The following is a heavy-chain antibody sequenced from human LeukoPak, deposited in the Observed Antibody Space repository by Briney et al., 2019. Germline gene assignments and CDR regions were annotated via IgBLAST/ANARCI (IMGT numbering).Heavy chain of an antibody. J-gene: IGHJ4*02. CDR1: GGSIISSTYY. V-gene: IGHV4-39*07. D-gene: IGHD1-7*01. Sequence: SETLSLTCTVSGGSIISSTYYWGWIRQPPGKGLEWIGSIYYSGSTYYNPSLKSRVTISVDTSKNQFSLKLRSVTAADTAVYYCARLYGNYQNYFDYWGQGTLVTVSS. CDR2: IYYSGST. CDR3: ARLYGNYQNYFDY.